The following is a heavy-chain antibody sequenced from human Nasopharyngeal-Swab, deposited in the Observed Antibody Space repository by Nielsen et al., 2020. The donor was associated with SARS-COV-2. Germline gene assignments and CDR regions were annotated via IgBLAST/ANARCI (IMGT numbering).Heavy chain of an antibody. J-gene: IGHJ6*03. Sequence: WIRQSTSRGLEWLGRTYYWSKWYNDYAVSVKSRITINPDTSKNQFSLHLNSVTPEDTAVYYCARARGAYGDYYYYYYTDVWGKGTTVTVSS. D-gene: IGHD4-17*01. CDR2: TYYWSKWYN. CDR3: ARARGAYGDYYYYYYTDV. V-gene: IGHV6-1*01.